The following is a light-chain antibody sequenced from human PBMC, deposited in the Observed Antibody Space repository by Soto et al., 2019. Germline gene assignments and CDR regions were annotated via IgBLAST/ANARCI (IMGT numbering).Light chain of an antibody. CDR2: SSS. CDR3: QQYGRSPLN. Sequence: EIVLTQSPGTLSLSPGERAILSCRASQSLSSSFLAWYQQKPGQAPRLLIYSSSNRATGIPDRFSGGGSGTDFTLTISRLEPADFAVYYRQQYGRSPLNFGGGTKVDIK. J-gene: IGKJ4*01. V-gene: IGKV3-20*01. CDR1: QSLSSSF.